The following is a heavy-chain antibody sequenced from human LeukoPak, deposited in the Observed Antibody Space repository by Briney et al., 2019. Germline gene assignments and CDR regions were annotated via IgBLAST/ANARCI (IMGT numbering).Heavy chain of an antibody. D-gene: IGHD3-22*01. V-gene: IGHV4-61*01. Sequence: SETLSLTCTVSGGSVSSGSYYWSWIRQPPGKGLEWIGYIYYSGSTNYNPSLKSRVTISVDTSKNQFSLKLSSVTAADTAVYYCARYYDSSGFSHYFDYWGQGTLVTVSS. J-gene: IGHJ4*02. CDR1: GGSVSSGSYY. CDR3: ARYYDSSGFSHYFDY. CDR2: IYYSGST.